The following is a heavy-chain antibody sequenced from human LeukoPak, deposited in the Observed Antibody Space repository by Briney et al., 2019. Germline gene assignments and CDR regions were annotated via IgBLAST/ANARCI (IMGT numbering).Heavy chain of an antibody. V-gene: IGHV3-30*04. CDR3: ARAGLDGYNYDNWFDP. CDR2: ISYDGSNK. CDR1: GFTFSSYA. J-gene: IGHJ5*02. D-gene: IGHD5-24*01. Sequence: GGSLRLSCAASGFTFSSYAMHWVRQAPGKGPEGVAVISYDGSNKYYADYVKGRFTISRDNSKSTLYLQMNSLRAEDTAVYYCARAGLDGYNYDNWFDPWGQGTPVTVSS.